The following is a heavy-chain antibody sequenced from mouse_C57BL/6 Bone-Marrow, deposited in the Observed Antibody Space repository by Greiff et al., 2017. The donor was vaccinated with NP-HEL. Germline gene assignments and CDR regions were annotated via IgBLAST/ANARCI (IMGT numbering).Heavy chain of an antibody. J-gene: IGHJ2*01. CDR1: GYTFTSYW. CDR2: IDPSDSYT. CDR3: ARIGYGSSLYYFDY. Sequence: VQLQQPGAELVMPGASVKLSCKASGYTFTSYWMHWVKQRPGQGLEWIGEIDPSDSYTNYNQKFKGKSTLTVDKSSSTAYMQLSSLTSEDSAVYYCARIGYGSSLYYFDYWGQGTTLTVSS. D-gene: IGHD1-1*01. V-gene: IGHV1-69*01.